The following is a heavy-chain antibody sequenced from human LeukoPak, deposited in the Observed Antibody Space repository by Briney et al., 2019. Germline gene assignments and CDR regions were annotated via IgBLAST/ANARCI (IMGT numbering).Heavy chain of an antibody. CDR1: GGSISSGGYY. V-gene: IGHV4-30-2*01. CDR3: ARDRITMVRGVPTHWYFDL. CDR2: IYHSGST. J-gene: IGHJ2*01. Sequence: PSQTLSLTCTVSGGSISSGGYYWSWIRQPPGKGLEWIGYIYHSGSTYYNLSLKSRVTISVDRSKNQFSLKLSSVTAADTAVYYCARDRITMVRGVPTHWYFDLWGRGTLVTVSS. D-gene: IGHD3-10*01.